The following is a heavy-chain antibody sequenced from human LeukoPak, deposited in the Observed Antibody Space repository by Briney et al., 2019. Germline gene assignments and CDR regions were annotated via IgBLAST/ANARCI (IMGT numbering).Heavy chain of an antibody. J-gene: IGHJ4*02. Sequence: GGSLRLSCAASGFTFSSYSMNWVRQAPGNGLEWVSSISTSSSYIYYADSVKGRFTISRDNAKNSLYLQMNSLRAEDTAVYYCARDLSSIAARLDYWGQGTLVTVSS. D-gene: IGHD6-6*01. CDR2: ISTSSSYI. CDR3: ARDLSSIAARLDY. CDR1: GFTFSSYS. V-gene: IGHV3-21*01.